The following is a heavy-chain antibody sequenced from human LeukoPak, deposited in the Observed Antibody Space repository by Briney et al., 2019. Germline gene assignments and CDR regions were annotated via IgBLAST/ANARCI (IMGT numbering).Heavy chain of an antibody. D-gene: IGHD2-2*02. J-gene: IGHJ6*02. V-gene: IGHV5-51*01. CDR3: AKFGIRGCSSSTRCYTSFFYYGMDV. CDR1: GYSLTSYW. Sequence: GESLKIPCKVSGYSLTSYWIGWARQMPGKGLEWMGIINPYNSVTRYSPSFQGQVTISVDRSISTAYVQWGSLRVSDTAIYYCAKFGIRGCSSSTRCYTSFFYYGMDVWGRGTTVTVSS. CDR2: INPYNSVT.